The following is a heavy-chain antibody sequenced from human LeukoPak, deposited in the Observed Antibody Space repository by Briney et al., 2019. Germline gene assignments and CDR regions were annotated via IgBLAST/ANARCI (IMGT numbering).Heavy chain of an antibody. V-gene: IGHV4-39*01. Sequence: SETLSLTCTVSGGSISSSSYYWGWIRQPPGKGLEWIGSIYYSGSTYYNPSLKSRVTISVDTSKNQFSLKLSSVTAADTAVYYCARQTGSYDFDYWGQGTLVTVSS. J-gene: IGHJ4*02. CDR1: GGSISSSSYY. D-gene: IGHD1-26*01. CDR3: ARQTGSYDFDY. CDR2: IYYSGST.